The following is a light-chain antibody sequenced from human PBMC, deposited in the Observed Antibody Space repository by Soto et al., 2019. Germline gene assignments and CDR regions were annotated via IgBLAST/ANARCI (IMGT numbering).Light chain of an antibody. J-gene: IGLJ2*01. CDR2: END. V-gene: IGLV1-51*02. CDR1: SSNIGKNF. CDR3: ASWYSSLYGVV. Sequence: QSVLTQPPSVSAAPGQNVAISCSGGSSNIGKNFVSWYQQVPGAAPKVLIYENDKRLSGIPDRFSGSRSGTSVPLAIAGLQTGDEADYYCASWYSSLYGVVFGGGTKVTVL.